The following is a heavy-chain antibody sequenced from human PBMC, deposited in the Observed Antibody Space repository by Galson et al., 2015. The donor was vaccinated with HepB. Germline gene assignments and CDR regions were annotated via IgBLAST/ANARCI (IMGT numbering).Heavy chain of an antibody. D-gene: IGHD3-10*01. V-gene: IGHV3-23*01. CDR2: ISGSGGST. J-gene: IGHJ4*02. Sequence: SLRLSCAASGFTFSSYAMSWVRQAPGKGLEWVSAISGSGGSTYYADSVKGRFTISRDNSKNTLYLQMNSLRAEDTAVYYCAKVPGITMVRGAPFYFDYWGQGTLVTVSS. CDR3: AKVPGITMVRGAPFYFDY. CDR1: GFTFSSYA.